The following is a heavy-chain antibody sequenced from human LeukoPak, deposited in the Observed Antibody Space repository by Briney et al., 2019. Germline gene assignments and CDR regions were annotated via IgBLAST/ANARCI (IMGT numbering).Heavy chain of an antibody. CDR1: GYTFTSYA. CDR3: ARDHGYCSSTSCSSVFDY. CDR2: INAGNGNT. D-gene: IGHD2-2*01. Sequence: GASVKVSCKASGYTFTSYAMHWVRQAPGQRLEWMGWINAGNGNTKYSQKFQGRVTITRDTSASTAYMELSSLRSEDTAVYRCARDHGYCSSTSCSSVFDYWGQGTLVTVSS. V-gene: IGHV1-3*01. J-gene: IGHJ4*02.